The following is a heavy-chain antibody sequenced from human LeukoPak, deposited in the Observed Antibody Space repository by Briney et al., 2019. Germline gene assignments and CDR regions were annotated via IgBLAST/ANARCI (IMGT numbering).Heavy chain of an antibody. CDR1: GYNFNKYW. CDR2: IYRDDSDI. D-gene: IGHD3-16*01. J-gene: IGHJ4*02. CDR3: ARHAAMGGFDF. V-gene: IGHV5-51*01. Sequence: ESLMIFCWVAGYNFNKYWIGCVRQMPRKGLQWMGLIYRDDSDIRDYPSFQGQVTMTVDTSISTTHFQLRNLHASDGAPDYYARHAAMGGFDFWGPGTLITAPS.